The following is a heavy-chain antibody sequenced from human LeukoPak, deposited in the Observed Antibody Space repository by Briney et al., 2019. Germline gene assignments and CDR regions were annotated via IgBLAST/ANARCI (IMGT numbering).Heavy chain of an antibody. CDR1: GYTFTSYG. J-gene: IGHJ2*01. D-gene: IGHD3-22*01. Sequence: ASVKVSCKASGYTFTSYGISWVRQAPGQGLEWMGWISAYNGNTNYAQKLQGRVTMTTDTSTSTAYMELSSLRSEDTAVYYCARVDSSGYYWYFDLWGRGTLVTVSS. V-gene: IGHV1-18*01. CDR2: ISAYNGNT. CDR3: ARVDSSGYYWYFDL.